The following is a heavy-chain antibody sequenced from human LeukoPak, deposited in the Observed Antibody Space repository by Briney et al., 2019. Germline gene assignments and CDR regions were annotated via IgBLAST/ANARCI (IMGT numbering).Heavy chain of an antibody. Sequence: SETLSLTCTVSGGSISSGGYYWSWIRQHPGKGLGWIGYIYYSGSTYYNPSLKSRVTISVDTSKNQFSRKLSSVTAADTAVYYCGREEGHGYFDYWGQGTLVTVSS. V-gene: IGHV4-31*03. CDR3: GREEGHGYFDY. CDR1: GGSISSGGYY. CDR2: IYYSGST. J-gene: IGHJ4*02.